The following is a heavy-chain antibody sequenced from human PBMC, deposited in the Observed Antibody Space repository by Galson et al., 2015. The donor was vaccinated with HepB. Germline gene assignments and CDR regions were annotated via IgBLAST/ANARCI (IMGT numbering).Heavy chain of an antibody. D-gene: IGHD2-15*01. CDR2: IDWDDDK. CDR1: GFSLSTSGMC. V-gene: IGHV2-70*11. Sequence: PALVKPTQTLTLTCTFSGFSLSTSGMCVSWIRQPPGKALEWLARIDWDDDKYYSTSLKTRLTISKDTSKNQVVLTMTNMDPEDTATYYCARIRVAGHPQHNWFDPWGQGTLVTVSS. J-gene: IGHJ5*02. CDR3: ARIRVAGHPQHNWFDP.